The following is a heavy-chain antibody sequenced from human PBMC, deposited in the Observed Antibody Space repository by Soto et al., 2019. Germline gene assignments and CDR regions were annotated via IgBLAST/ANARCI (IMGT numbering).Heavy chain of an antibody. V-gene: IGHV3-74*01. D-gene: IGHD2-2*01. CDR3: ARGLVERAGDAFDI. Sequence: EVQLVESGGGLVQPGGSLRLSCAASGFTFRSYWMHWVRQAPGKGLVWVSRINGGGSSTSYADSVKGRFTISRDNAKNTLYLQMNSLRAEDTAVYYCARGLVERAGDAFDIWGQGTMVTVSS. J-gene: IGHJ3*02. CDR2: INGGGSST. CDR1: GFTFRSYW.